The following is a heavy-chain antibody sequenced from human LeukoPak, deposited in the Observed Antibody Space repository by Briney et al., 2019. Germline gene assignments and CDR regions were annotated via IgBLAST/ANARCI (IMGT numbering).Heavy chain of an antibody. CDR3: AKDLGCSSTSCYSWFDP. J-gene: IGHJ5*02. Sequence: GGSLRLSCAASGFTFNTYNMLWVRQAPGKGLEWVALISYDESNKHHADSVKGRFTISRDNSKNTLYLQMNSLRAEDTAVYYCAKDLGCSSTSCYSWFDPWGQGTLVTVSS. D-gene: IGHD2-2*01. CDR2: ISYDESNK. V-gene: IGHV3-30-3*01. CDR1: GFTFNTYN.